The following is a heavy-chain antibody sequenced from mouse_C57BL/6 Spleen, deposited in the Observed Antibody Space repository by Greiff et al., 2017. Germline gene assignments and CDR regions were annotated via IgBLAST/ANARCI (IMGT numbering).Heavy chain of an antibody. J-gene: IGHJ3*01. CDR2: ISSGGDYI. Sequence: EVNVVESGEGLVKPGGSLKLSCAASGFTFSSYAMSWVRQTPEKRLEWVAYISSGGDYIYYADTVKGRFTIPRDNARNTLYLQMSSLKSEDTAMYYCTRENYGSTPFAYWGQGTLVTVSA. D-gene: IGHD1-1*01. CDR3: TRENYGSTPFAY. V-gene: IGHV5-9-1*02. CDR1: GFTFSSYA.